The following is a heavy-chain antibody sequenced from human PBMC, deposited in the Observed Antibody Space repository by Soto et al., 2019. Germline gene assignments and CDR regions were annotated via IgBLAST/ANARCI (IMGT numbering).Heavy chain of an antibody. CDR1: GFTVSSNY. CDR3: ARVVSRFSLGEPYYFDY. D-gene: IGHD3-16*01. V-gene: IGHV3-66*01. Sequence: EVQLVESGVGLVQPGGSLRLSCAASGFTVSSNYMSWVRQAPGKGLEWVSVIYSGGSTYYADSVKGRFTISRDNSKNTLYLQMNSLRAEDTAVYYCARVVSRFSLGEPYYFDYWGQGTLVTVSS. CDR2: IYSGGST. J-gene: IGHJ4*02.